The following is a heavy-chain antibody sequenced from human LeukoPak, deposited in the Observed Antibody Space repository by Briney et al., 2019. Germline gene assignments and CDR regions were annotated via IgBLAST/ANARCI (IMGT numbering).Heavy chain of an antibody. Sequence: SETLSLTCTVSGDSITRHYWNWIRQSPGKALEWIGYIHYTGSTNTNPSLRSRVTISVDTSNSQFSLKLSSVTAADTAVYYCARHEVGFCNGASCPYYFDYWGQGTLVTVSS. CDR1: GDSITRHY. CDR3: ARHEVGFCNGASCPYYFDY. D-gene: IGHD2-15*01. J-gene: IGHJ4*02. V-gene: IGHV4-59*08. CDR2: IHYTGST.